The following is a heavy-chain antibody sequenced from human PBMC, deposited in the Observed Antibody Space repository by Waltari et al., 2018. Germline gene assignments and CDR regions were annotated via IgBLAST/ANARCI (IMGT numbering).Heavy chain of an antibody. J-gene: IGHJ4*02. CDR3: ATRNYLDS. V-gene: IGHV3-23*01. Sequence: EMQLLESGGGLVQPGGSLRLSCAASGLTFSRFALNWVRQDPGKGLEWVSIINDRGDITNTADYLKGRFTVSRDNSRDTLYLHMNNLTAEDTAVYYCATRNYLDSWGRGALVTVSS. CDR1: GLTFSRFA. CDR2: INDRGDIT.